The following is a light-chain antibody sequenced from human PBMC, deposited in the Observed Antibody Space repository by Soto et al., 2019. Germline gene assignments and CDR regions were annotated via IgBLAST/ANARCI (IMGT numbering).Light chain of an antibody. Sequence: DIQMTQSPSTLSASVGGRVTITFRASQTINRWLAWHQQKPGKAPKLLIYEASSLESGVPSRFGGSGSGTEFTLIISSLQPDDFATYYCQQYNSYPWKFGQGTKVDIK. V-gene: IGKV1-5*03. CDR2: EAS. CDR1: QTINRW. CDR3: QQYNSYPWK. J-gene: IGKJ1*01.